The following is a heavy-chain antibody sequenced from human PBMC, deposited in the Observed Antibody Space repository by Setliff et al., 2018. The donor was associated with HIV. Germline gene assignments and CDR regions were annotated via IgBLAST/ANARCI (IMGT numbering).Heavy chain of an antibody. V-gene: IGHV5-51*01. D-gene: IGHD4-17*01. CDR3: ASLRGDYVGQYYYYMDV. CDR2: IFPGDSDT. Sequence: LKISCQGSGFNFNTDWIVWVRQIPGKGLEWMGSIFPGDSDTRYSPSFEDQVTISVDKSISTAYLQWRSLKTSDTAFYYCASLRGDYVGQYYYYMDVRGKGTTVTVSS. J-gene: IGHJ6*03. CDR1: GFNFNTDW.